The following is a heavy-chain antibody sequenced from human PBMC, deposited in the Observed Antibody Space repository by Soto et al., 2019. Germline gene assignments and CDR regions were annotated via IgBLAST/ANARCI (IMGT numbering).Heavy chain of an antibody. CDR2: ISYDGSNK. CDR1: GFTFSSYA. V-gene: IGHV3-30-3*01. Sequence: PVESLIISCAASGFTFSSYAMHWVRQAPGKGLEWVAVISYDGSNKYYADSVKGRFTISRDNSKNTLYLQMNSLRAEDTAVYYCASPTGDSGYDWGFIYYYGMDVWGQGTTVTVSS. J-gene: IGHJ6*02. D-gene: IGHD5-12*01. CDR3: ASPTGDSGYDWGFIYYYGMDV.